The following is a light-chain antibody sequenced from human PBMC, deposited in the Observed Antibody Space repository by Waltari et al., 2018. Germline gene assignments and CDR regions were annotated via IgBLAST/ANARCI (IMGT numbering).Light chain of an antibody. Sequence: QAVVTQEPSLTVSPGGTVTLTCGSSTGAVTSGQYPYWLQQKAGQVPKTLIFDTSNKPSWTPARFSGSLLGGKAALTLSGAQPEDEAEDYCLLWYSGARWVFGGGTKLSVL. CDR2: DTS. J-gene: IGLJ3*02. CDR1: TGAVTSGQY. V-gene: IGLV7-46*01. CDR3: LLWYSGARWV.